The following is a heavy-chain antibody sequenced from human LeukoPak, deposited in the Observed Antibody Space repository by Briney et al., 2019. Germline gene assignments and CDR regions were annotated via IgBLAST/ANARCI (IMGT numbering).Heavy chain of an antibody. J-gene: IGHJ4*02. D-gene: IGHD3-22*01. V-gene: IGHV3-7*05. CDR3: ARSHFDTSCSPHYFDY. CDR1: GFIFSNNW. CDR2: IKQDGREK. Sequence: GGSLRLSCLASGFIFSNNWMSWVRQAPGKGLEWVANIKQDGREKYYVDSVKGRFTISRDNAKNSLSLQMNSLRAEDTAVYYCARSHFDTSCSPHYFDYWGQGTLVTVSS.